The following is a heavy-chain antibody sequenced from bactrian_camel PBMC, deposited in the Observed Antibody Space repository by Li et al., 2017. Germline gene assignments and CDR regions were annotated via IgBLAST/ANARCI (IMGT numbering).Heavy chain of an antibody. Sequence: VQLVESGGGLVQSGGSLRLSCAASGLSFRDYYMSWVRQAPGKGLEWVSTIWIKSGDTVYADSVKGRFTFTRDNARSMVYLQMNSLKLEDTAMYYCGIGAFTRRGTSMTESNIGNWGQGTQVTV. J-gene: IGHJ6*01. CDR2: IWIKSGDT. CDR3: GIGAFTRRGTSMTESNIGN. CDR1: GLSFRDYY. D-gene: IGHD3*01. V-gene: IGHV3-2*01.